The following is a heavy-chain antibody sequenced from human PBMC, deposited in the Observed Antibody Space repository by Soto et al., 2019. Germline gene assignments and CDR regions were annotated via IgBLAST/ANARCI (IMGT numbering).Heavy chain of an antibody. Sequence: QVQLLQSGAEVKKPGASVKVSCKVSGHTLTELSMHWVRHAPGRGLEWMGGFDPEGGETIFAQKFQGRVTMTEDTSTDSTYMELTSLRSEDTAVDYCAAGGTRWLHSPFDYWGQGTLVTISS. CDR1: GHTLTELS. V-gene: IGHV1-24*01. CDR3: AAGGTRWLHSPFDY. J-gene: IGHJ4*02. CDR2: FDPEGGET. D-gene: IGHD1-1*01.